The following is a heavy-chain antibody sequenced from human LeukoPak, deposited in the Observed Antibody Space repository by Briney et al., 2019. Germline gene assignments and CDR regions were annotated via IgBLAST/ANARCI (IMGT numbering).Heavy chain of an antibody. CDR2: ISHSGST. J-gene: IGHJ4*02. V-gene: IGHV4-39*07. CDR1: GGSISSSTYY. CDR3: ARVRGITVTDY. D-gene: IGHD4-17*01. Sequence: SETLSLTCTVSGGSISSSTYYWSWIRQPPGKGLEWIGEISHSGSTNYNPSLKSRVTISVDTSKNQFSLKLSSVTAADTAVYYCARVRGITVTDYWGQGTLVTVSS.